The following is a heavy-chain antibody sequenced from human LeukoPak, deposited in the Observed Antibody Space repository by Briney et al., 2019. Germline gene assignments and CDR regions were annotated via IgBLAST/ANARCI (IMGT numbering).Heavy chain of an antibody. CDR2: IGYEGSNK. CDR1: GVTFSTYG. D-gene: IGHD2-8*01. Sequence: GGSLRLSCAASGVTFSTYGTHWVRQAPGKGLEWVAFIGYEGSNKYYADSVKGRFTISRDKSKNTVYLQMNSLRTEDTAVYYCAKDRKWVFDIWAQGTMVTVSS. CDR3: AKDRKWVFDI. J-gene: IGHJ3*02. V-gene: IGHV3-30*02.